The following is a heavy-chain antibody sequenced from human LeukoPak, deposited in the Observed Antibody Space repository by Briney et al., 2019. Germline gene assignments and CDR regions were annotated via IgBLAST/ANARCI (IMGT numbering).Heavy chain of an antibody. V-gene: IGHV1-8*01. CDR1: GYTFTSYD. CDR3: ARGITMIVVANYYYYYYMDV. D-gene: IGHD3-22*01. CDR2: MNPNSGNT. J-gene: IGHJ6*03. Sequence: GASVKVSCKASGYTFTSYDISWVRQATGQGLEWMGWMNPNSGNTGYAQKFQGRVTMTRNTSISTAYMELSSLRSEDTAVYYCARGITMIVVANYYYYYYMDVWGKGTTVTISS.